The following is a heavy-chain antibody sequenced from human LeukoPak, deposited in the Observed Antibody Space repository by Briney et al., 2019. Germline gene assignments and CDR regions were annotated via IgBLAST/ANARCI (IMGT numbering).Heavy chain of an antibody. CDR3: ARGTWGFRAFDI. Sequence: GGSLRLSCAASGFTFSSYDMHWVRQATGKGLEWVSAIGTAGDTYYPGSVKGRFTISRENAKNSLYLQMNSLRAGDTAVYYCARGTWGFRAFDIWGQGTMVTVSS. CDR1: GFTFSSYD. V-gene: IGHV3-13*01. D-gene: IGHD7-27*01. CDR2: IGTAGDT. J-gene: IGHJ3*02.